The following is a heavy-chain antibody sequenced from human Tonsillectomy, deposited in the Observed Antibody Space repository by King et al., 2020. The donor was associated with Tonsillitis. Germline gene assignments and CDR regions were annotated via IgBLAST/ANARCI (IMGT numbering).Heavy chain of an antibody. Sequence: QLVQSGGGVVQPGRSLRLSWVASGFTFSSYGMHWVRQAPGKGLEWVAVISYDGSDKYYVDSVKGRFTISRDNSKNTLYLQMNSLRAEDTAVYYCARDQSSYDSTGYYSDWGQGTMVTVSS. V-gene: IGHV3-30*05. CDR3: ARDQSSYDSTGYYSD. CDR2: ISYDGSDK. J-gene: IGHJ3*01. CDR1: GFTFSSYG. D-gene: IGHD3-22*01.